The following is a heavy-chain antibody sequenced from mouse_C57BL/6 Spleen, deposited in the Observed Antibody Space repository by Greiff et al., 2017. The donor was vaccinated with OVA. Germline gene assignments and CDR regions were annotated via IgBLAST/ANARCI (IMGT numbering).Heavy chain of an antibody. CDR3: ARYIPPNWDWYFDV. CDR2: IRNKANGYTT. V-gene: IGHV7-3*01. CDR1: GFTFTDYY. J-gene: IGHJ1*03. Sequence: EVKLVESGGGLVQPGGSLSLPCAASGFTFTDYYMSWVRQPPGKALEWLGFIRNKANGYTTEYSASVKGRFTISRDNSQSILYLQMNALRAEDSSTYYCARYIPPNWDWYFDVWGTGTTVTVSS. D-gene: IGHD4-1*01.